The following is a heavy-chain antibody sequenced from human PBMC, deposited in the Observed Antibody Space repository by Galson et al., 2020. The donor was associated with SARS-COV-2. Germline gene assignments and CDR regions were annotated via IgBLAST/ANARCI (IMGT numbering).Heavy chain of an antibody. J-gene: IGHJ4*02. Sequence: ASVKVSCKVSGYTLTELSMHWVRQAPGKGLEWMGGFDPEDGETIYAQKFQGRVTMTEDTSTDTAYMELSSLRSEDTAVYYCATTIPETRGGMVVVAAIWSIWGQGTLVTVSS. CDR1: GYTLTELS. D-gene: IGHD2-15*01. CDR2: FDPEDGET. CDR3: ATTIPETRGGMVVVAAIWSI. V-gene: IGHV1-24*01.